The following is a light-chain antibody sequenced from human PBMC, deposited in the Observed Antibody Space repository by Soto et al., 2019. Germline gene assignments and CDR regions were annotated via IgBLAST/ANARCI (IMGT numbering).Light chain of an antibody. Sequence: EIVMTQSPATLSVSPGERATLSCRASQSVSSNLAWYQQKPGQAPRLLIYGASTRVTGIPARFSGSGSGTEFPLTIRSLQSEDFAVYYCQQYNNWPWTFGQGTKV. CDR2: GAS. CDR3: QQYNNWPWT. V-gene: IGKV3-15*01. J-gene: IGKJ1*01. CDR1: QSVSSN.